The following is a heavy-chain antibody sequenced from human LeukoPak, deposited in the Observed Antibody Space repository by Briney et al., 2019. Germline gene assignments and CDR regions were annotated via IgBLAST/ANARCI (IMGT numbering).Heavy chain of an antibody. Sequence: GASVKVSCETSGDTFTRNWMHWIRQGPGQGLEWMGVINPTGDYTMYAQKFQGRVIVTRDMSSNTDYMELGSLRSDDTAVYYCARDHSIDDKSWWLDPWGQGTLVTVSS. V-gene: IGHV1-46*01. J-gene: IGHJ5*02. D-gene: IGHD1-1*01. CDR3: ARDHSIDDKSWWLDP. CDR1: GDTFTRNW. CDR2: INPTGDYT.